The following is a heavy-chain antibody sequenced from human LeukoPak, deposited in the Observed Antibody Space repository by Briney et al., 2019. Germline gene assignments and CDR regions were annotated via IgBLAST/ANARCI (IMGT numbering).Heavy chain of an antibody. D-gene: IGHD6-13*01. CDR3: ARDRGGSDSSSWYDPFY. J-gene: IGHJ4*02. CDR1: GYTFTTYA. Sequence: ASVKVSCKASGYTFTTYAMNWVRQAPGQGLEWMGWINTNTGNPTYAQGFTGRFVSSLDTSVSTAYLQISSLKAEDTAVYYCARDRGGSDSSSWYDPFYWGQGTLVTVSS. CDR2: INTNTGNP. V-gene: IGHV7-4-1*02.